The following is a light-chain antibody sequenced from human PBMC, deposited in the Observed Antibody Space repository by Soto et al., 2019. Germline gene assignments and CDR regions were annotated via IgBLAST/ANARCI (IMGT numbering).Light chain of an antibody. V-gene: IGKV1-39*01. CDR3: QQSYSTLPLT. CDR2: AAS. Sequence: DIQMTQSPSSLSASVGDRVTITCRASQSSSSYLNWYQQKPGKAPKLLIYAASSLQSGVPSRFSGSGSGTDFTLSISRLQPEDFATYYCQQSYSTLPLTFGQGTRLEIK. CDR1: QSSSSY. J-gene: IGKJ5*01.